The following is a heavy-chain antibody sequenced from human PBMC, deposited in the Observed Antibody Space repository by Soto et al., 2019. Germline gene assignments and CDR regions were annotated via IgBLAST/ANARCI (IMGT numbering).Heavy chain of an antibody. CDR2: MNPDNGNT. Sequence: GASVKVSCKASGYTFSTYEINWVRRAAGQGLEWMGRMNPDNGNTGYAQKFQDRVTMTRNTSISTAYMELSSLRSDDTAVYYCASGPRESGEWLLFDYSGQGALVTVSS. J-gene: IGHJ4*02. V-gene: IGHV1-8*01. CDR3: ASGPRESGEWLLFDY. D-gene: IGHD3-3*01. CDR1: GYTFSTYE.